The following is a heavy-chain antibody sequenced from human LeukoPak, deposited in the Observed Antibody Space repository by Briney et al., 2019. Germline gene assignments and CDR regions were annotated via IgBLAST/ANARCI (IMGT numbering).Heavy chain of an antibody. CDR3: ARGRCTNGVCHMDV. D-gene: IGHD2-8*01. V-gene: IGHV3-7*01. Sequence: GGSLRLSCAASGFTFSSYWMSWVRQAPGKGLEWVANIKQDGSEKYYVDSVKGRFTISRDNAKNSLYLQMNSLRAEDTAVYYCARGRCTNGVCHMDVWGKGTTVTVSS. CDR1: GFTFSSYW. J-gene: IGHJ6*03. CDR2: IKQDGSEK.